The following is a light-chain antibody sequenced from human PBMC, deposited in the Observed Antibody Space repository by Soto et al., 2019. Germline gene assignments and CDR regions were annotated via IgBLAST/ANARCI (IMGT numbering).Light chain of an antibody. CDR3: QQRSNWPLT. CDR2: DAS. J-gene: IGKJ4*01. Sequence: TQSPATLSLSPGDRATLSCRASQSVNSSLAWYQQKPGQAPSLLIFDASYRATDIPARFSGSGSGTDFTLTISSLEPEDFAVYYCQQRSNWPLTFGGGTKVDIK. CDR1: QSVNSS. V-gene: IGKV3-11*01.